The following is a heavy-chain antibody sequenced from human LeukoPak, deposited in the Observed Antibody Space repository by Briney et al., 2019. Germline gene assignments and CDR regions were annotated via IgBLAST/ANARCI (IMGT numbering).Heavy chain of an antibody. CDR3: ARVNYYDSSGYYDTSGFDY. Sequence: SETLSLTCTVSGGSISSGGYYWSWIRQHPGKGLEWIVYIYYSGSTYYNPSLKSRVTISVDTSKNQFSLKLSSVTAADTAVYYCARVNYYDSSGYYDTSGFDYWGQGTLVTVSS. V-gene: IGHV4-31*03. D-gene: IGHD3-22*01. J-gene: IGHJ4*02. CDR2: IYYSGST. CDR1: GGSISSGGYY.